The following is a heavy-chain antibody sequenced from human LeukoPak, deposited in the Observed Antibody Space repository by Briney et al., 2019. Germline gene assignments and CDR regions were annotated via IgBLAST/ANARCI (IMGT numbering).Heavy chain of an antibody. CDR3: ASRSSGWKLSY. D-gene: IGHD6-19*01. Sequence: ASVTVSCKASGYTFTSYGISWVRQAPGQGLEWMGWITAYNGNTNYAQKFQDRVTMTTDTSTSTAYMDLRSLRSDDTAVYYCASRSSGWKLSYWGQGTLVTVSS. V-gene: IGHV1-18*01. CDR2: ITAYNGNT. J-gene: IGHJ4*02. CDR1: GYTFTSYG.